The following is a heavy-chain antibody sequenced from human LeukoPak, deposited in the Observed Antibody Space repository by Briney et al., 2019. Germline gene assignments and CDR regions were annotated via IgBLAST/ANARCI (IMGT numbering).Heavy chain of an antibody. J-gene: IGHJ4*02. CDR2: ISERGGST. V-gene: IGHV3-23*01. Sequence: GGSLRLSCVVSGISLSNYAMTWVRRAPGKGLEWVSYISERGGSTTYADSVKGRFTISRDTSLNTLYLQMTSLRAEDTAEYFCAKRGIVIRGILVIGYHQEAYHYDYWGQGVLVTVSS. CDR3: AKRGIVIRGILVIGYHQEAYHYDY. CDR1: GISLSNYA. D-gene: IGHD3-10*01.